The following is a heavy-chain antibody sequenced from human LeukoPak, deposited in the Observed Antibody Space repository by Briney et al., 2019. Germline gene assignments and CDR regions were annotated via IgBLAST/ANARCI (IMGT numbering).Heavy chain of an antibody. CDR1: GFTFSSYW. Sequence: GGSLRLSCAASGFTFSSYWMSWVRQAPGKGLEWVANIKQDGSEKYYVDSVKGRFTISRDNAKNSLYLQMNSLRAEDTAVYYCARDQFMARGVINLYYYCMDVWGKGTTVTVSS. J-gene: IGHJ6*03. V-gene: IGHV3-7*01. CDR3: ARDQFMARGVINLYYYCMDV. CDR2: IKQDGSEK. D-gene: IGHD3-10*01.